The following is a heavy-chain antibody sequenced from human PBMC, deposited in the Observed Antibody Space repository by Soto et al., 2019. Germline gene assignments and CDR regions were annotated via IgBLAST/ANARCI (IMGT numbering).Heavy chain of an antibody. J-gene: IGHJ4*02. Sequence: PSETLFLTCAVSGGSISSCGYSWSWIPQPPGKGLEWIGYIYHSGSTYYNPSLKSRVTISVDRSKNQFSLKLSSVTAADTAVYYCARARRPRSSGFDYWGQGTLVTVS. V-gene: IGHV4-30-2*01. CDR3: ARARRPRSSGFDY. CDR2: IYHSGST. D-gene: IGHD3-3*01. CDR1: GGSISSCGYS.